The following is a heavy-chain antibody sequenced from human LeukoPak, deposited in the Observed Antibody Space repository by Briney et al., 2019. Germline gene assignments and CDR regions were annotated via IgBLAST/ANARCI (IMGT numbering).Heavy chain of an antibody. CDR2: IYYSGST. CDR1: AVSISSYY. Sequence: SETLSLTCTVSAVSISSYYWSWIRQPPGKGLGWIGYIYYSGSTNYNPSLKSRVTISVDTSKNLFSLKLSSVTAADTAVYYCARVGGSGSYYYAMDVWGQGTTVTVSS. J-gene: IGHJ6*02. V-gene: IGHV4-59*01. CDR3: ARVGGSGSYYYAMDV. D-gene: IGHD3-10*01.